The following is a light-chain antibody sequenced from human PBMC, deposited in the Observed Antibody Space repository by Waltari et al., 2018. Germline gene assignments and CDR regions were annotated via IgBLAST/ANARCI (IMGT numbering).Light chain of an antibody. Sequence: QSVLTQPPSASGTPGRRVTISCSGTIYNIGINTLNWYQQFPGSAPNLLIFSTPQRPSGVPDRFSASKSGTSASLAINGLQAADEADYYCGAWDDGVKEWVFGGGTKLTVL. J-gene: IGLJ3*02. CDR1: IYNIGINT. V-gene: IGLV1-44*01. CDR2: STP. CDR3: GAWDDGVKEWV.